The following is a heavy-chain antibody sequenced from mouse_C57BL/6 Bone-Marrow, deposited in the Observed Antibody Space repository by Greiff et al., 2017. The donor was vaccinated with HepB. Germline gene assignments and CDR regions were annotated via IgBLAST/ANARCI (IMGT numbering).Heavy chain of an antibody. Sequence: QQPGAELVKPGASVKLSCKASGYTFTSYWMHWVKQRPGQGLEWIGMIHPNSGSTNYNEKFKSKATLTVDKSSSTAYMQLSSLTSEDSAVYYCARVGGDYSFAYWGQGTLVTVSA. D-gene: IGHD2-4*01. CDR2: IHPNSGST. V-gene: IGHV1-64*01. CDR3: ARVGGDYSFAY. CDR1: GYTFTSYW. J-gene: IGHJ3*01.